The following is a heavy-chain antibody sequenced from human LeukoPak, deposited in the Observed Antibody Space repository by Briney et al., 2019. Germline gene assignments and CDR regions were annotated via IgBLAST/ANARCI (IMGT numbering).Heavy chain of an antibody. D-gene: IGHD6-6*01. CDR3: AKDLTRSSGGFDY. Sequence: GGSLRLSCAASGFTFSSYEMNWVRQAPGKGLEWVSYISSSGSTTYYADSVKGRFTISRDNSKNTVYLQMNSLRAEDTAVYYCAKDLTRSSGGFDYWGQGTLVTVSS. CDR2: ISSSGSTT. J-gene: IGHJ4*02. V-gene: IGHV3-48*03. CDR1: GFTFSSYE.